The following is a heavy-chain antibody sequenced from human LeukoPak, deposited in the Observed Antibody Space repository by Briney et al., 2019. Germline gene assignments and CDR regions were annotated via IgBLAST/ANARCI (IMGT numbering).Heavy chain of an antibody. V-gene: IGHV3-53*01. D-gene: IGHD3-22*01. CDR3: ATPHSDSSGYFDY. Sequence: GGSLRLSCAASGFTVSSNYMSWVRQAPGKGLEWVSVIYSGGSTYYADSVKGRFTISRDNSKNTLYLQMNSLRAEDTAVYYCATPHSDSSGYFDYWGQGTLATVSS. CDR1: GFTVSSNY. CDR2: IYSGGST. J-gene: IGHJ4*02.